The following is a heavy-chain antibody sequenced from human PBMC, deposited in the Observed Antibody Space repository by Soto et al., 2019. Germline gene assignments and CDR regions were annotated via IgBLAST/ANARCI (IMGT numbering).Heavy chain of an antibody. Sequence: SVKVSCKASEGTFSSYAISWVRQAPGQGLEWMGGIIPIFGTANYAQKFQGRVTITADESTSTAYMELSSLRSEDTAVYYCATRYCSGGSCYLRPLLVYFDYWGQGTLVTVSS. V-gene: IGHV1-69*13. CDR1: EGTFSSYA. CDR2: IIPIFGTA. D-gene: IGHD2-15*01. J-gene: IGHJ4*02. CDR3: ATRYCSGGSCYLRPLLVYFDY.